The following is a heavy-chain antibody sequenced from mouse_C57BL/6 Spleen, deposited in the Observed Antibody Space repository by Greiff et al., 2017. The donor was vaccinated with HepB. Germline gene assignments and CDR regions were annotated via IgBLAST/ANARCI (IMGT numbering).Heavy chain of an antibody. Sequence: EVKLMESGGGLVKPGGSLKLSCAASGFTFSDYGMHWVRQAPEKGLEWVAYISSGSSTIYYADTVKGRFTISRDNAKNTLFLQMTSLRSEDTAMYYCARLYDYDGDWYFDVWGTGTTVTVSS. D-gene: IGHD2-4*01. CDR3: ARLYDYDGDWYFDV. V-gene: IGHV5-17*01. J-gene: IGHJ1*03. CDR2: ISSGSSTI. CDR1: GFTFSDYG.